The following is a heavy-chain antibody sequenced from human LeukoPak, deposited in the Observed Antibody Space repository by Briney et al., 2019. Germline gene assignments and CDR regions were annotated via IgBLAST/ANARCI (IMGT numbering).Heavy chain of an antibody. CDR3: ASSDFWSGYYDY. CDR2: IYHSGST. D-gene: IGHD3-3*01. Sequence: SETLSLTCTVSGGSISSGGYYWSWIRQPPGKGLEWIGYIYHSGSTYYNPSLKSRVAISVDRSKNQFSLKLSSVTAADTAVYYCASSDFWSGYYDYWGQGTLVTVSS. V-gene: IGHV4-30-2*01. J-gene: IGHJ4*02. CDR1: GGSISSGGYY.